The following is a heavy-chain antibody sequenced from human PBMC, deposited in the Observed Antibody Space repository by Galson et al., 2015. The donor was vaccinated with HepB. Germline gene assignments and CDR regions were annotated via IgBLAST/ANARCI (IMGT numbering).Heavy chain of an antibody. J-gene: IGHJ5*02. Sequence: SVKVSCKASGGTFSSYAISWVRQAPGQGLEWMGGIIPIFGTANYAQKFQGRVTITADESTSTAYLELSSLRSEDTAVYYCATYYYDSSGYSNGIDPWGQGTLVTVSS. CDR2: IIPIFGTA. CDR3: ATYYYDSSGYSNGIDP. D-gene: IGHD3-22*01. CDR1: GGTFSSYA. V-gene: IGHV1-69*13.